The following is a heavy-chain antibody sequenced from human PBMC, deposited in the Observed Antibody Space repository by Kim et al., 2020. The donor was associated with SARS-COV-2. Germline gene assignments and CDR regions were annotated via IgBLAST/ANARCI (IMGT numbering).Heavy chain of an antibody. CDR1: GFTFSSYA. D-gene: IGHD6-19*01. J-gene: IGHJ4*01. CDR2: ISYDGSNK. CDR3: ARSLVRYSSGWYLDY. V-gene: IGHV3-30*04. Sequence: GGSLRLSCAASGFTFSSYAMHWVRQAPGKGLEWVAVISYDGSNKYYADSVKGRFTISRDNSKNTLYLQMNSLRAEDTAVYYCARSLVRYSSGWYLDYWG.